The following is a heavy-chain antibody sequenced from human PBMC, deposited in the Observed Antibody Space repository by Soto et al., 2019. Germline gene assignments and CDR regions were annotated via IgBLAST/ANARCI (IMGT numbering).Heavy chain of an antibody. J-gene: IGHJ4*02. Sequence: SETLSLTCVVCGGSINNNHWSWLRQPPGKGLEWIGYVYYSGSTNYNPSLKSRVTISIDTSKTQFSLKLTSVTAADTAMYFCARDGYYGMYYFAYWGQGTLVTVSS. CDR2: VYYSGST. CDR3: ARDGYYGMYYFAY. D-gene: IGHD3-10*01. CDR1: GGSINNNH. V-gene: IGHV4-59*12.